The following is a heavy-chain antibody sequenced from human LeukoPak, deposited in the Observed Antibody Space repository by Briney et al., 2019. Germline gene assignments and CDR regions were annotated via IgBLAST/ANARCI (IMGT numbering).Heavy chain of an antibody. Sequence: PGGSLRLSCAASGFTFRSYSMNWVRQAPGKGLEWVSYISSSSSTIYYADSVKGRFTISRDNAKNPLDLQMKSLRAGDTAVYYCARTNCFDYWGQGTLVTVSS. V-gene: IGHV3-48*01. CDR3: ARTNCFDY. J-gene: IGHJ4*02. CDR2: ISSSSSTI. CDR1: GFTFRSYS.